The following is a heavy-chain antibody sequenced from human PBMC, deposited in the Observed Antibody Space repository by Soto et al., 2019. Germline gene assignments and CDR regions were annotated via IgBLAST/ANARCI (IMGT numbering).Heavy chain of an antibody. J-gene: IGHJ5*02. Sequence: QLQLQESGPGLVKPSETLSLTCTVSGGSISSSSYYWGWIRQPPGKGLEWIGSIYYSGSTYYNPSLKSRVTISVDTSKNQFSLKLSSVTAADTAVYYCARLGTVIFYNWFDPWGQGTLVTVSS. CDR2: IYYSGST. CDR3: ARLGTVIFYNWFDP. CDR1: GGSISSSSYY. D-gene: IGHD3-22*01. V-gene: IGHV4-39*01.